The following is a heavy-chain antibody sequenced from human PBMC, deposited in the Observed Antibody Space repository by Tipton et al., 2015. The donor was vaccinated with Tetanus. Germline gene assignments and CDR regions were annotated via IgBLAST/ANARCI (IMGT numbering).Heavy chain of an antibody. J-gene: IGHJ4*02. D-gene: IGHD3-9*01. V-gene: IGHV3-48*03. CDR3: ARDKTRYDVLTGYYPFDF. CDR2: IGGSERTI. Sequence: SLRLSCAASGFTFSDYEMNWVRQAPGKGLEWVAYIGGSERTIFYADSVKGRFTISRDNAKNSLFLQMNSLRAEDTAVYYCARDKTRYDVLTGYYPFDFWGQGTLVTVSS. CDR1: GFTFSDYE.